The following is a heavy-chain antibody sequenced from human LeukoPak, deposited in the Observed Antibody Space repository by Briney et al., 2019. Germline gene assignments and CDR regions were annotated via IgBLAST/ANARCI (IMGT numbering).Heavy chain of an antibody. Sequence: GFLRLSCAASGFIFSTYAMSWVRQAPGKGLEWVSAISSTGGRTYYGDSVQGRFTISRDNSNNTLYLQMNSLRAEDTAVYYCAARSGYYGPFDYWGQGTLVPVSS. V-gene: IGHV3-23*01. J-gene: IGHJ4*02. CDR1: GFIFSTYA. CDR3: AARSGYYGPFDY. CDR2: ISSTGGRT. D-gene: IGHD3-22*01.